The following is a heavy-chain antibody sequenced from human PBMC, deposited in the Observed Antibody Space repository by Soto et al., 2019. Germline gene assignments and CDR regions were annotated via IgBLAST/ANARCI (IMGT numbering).Heavy chain of an antibody. CDR1: GYSFSTHS. Sequence: GASVKVSCKASGYSFSTHSMHWVRQAPGQGLEWMGWINGGNGNTKYSQKFRDRVTITRDASASTGYMELSSLRSEDTAVYYCARGKGMEENYYYYSMDVWGQGTTVTVSS. J-gene: IGHJ6*02. CDR3: ARGKGMEENYYYYSMDV. CDR2: INGGNGNT. V-gene: IGHV1-3*01. D-gene: IGHD1-1*01.